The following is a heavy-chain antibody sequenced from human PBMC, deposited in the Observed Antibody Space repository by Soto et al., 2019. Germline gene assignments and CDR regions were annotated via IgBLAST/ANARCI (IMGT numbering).Heavy chain of an antibody. J-gene: IGHJ4*02. CDR2: ISFDGSHK. CDR1: GITFSSYS. CDR3: AKYSARRFDD. Sequence: QVVLLESGGGVVEPGRSLRLSCVTSGITFSSYSMHWVRQAPGKGLEWVSSISFDGSHKNYADSVRGRFTISRDNSKNTLFLQMTGLRGEDTAVDRCAKYSARRFDDWGQGTLVTVS. D-gene: IGHD2-15*01. V-gene: IGHV3-30*18.